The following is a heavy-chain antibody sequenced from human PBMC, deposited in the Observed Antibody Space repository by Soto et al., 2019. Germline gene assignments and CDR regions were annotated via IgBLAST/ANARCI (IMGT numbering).Heavy chain of an antibody. D-gene: IGHD4-17*01. CDR3: ARVRNYGDYWDYFDY. Sequence: GGSLRLSCAASGFTFSSYGMHWVRQAPGKGLEWVAVIWYDGSNKYYADSVKGRFTISRDNSKNTLYLQMNSLIAEDTAVYYCARVRNYGDYWDYFDYWGQGTLVTVSS. CDR1: GFTFSSYG. V-gene: IGHV3-33*01. CDR2: IWYDGSNK. J-gene: IGHJ4*02.